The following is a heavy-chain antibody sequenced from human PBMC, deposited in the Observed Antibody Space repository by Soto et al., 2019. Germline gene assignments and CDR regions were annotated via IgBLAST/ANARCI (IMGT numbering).Heavy chain of an antibody. CDR3: AKSRVGYNFYFYYGMDV. Sequence: ESGGGVVQPGRSLRLSCAASGFTFNNYGMHWVRRAPGKGLEWVAHILYDGGKNYYADSVKGRFTISRDNSKNTLYLQMNSLTAEDTAVYFCAKSRVGYNFYFYYGMDVWGQGTAVTVSS. CDR1: GFTFNNYG. CDR2: ILYDGGKN. J-gene: IGHJ6*02. V-gene: IGHV3-30*18. D-gene: IGHD5-12*01.